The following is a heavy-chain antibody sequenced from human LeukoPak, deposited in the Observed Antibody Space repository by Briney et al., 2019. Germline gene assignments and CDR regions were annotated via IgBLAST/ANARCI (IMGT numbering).Heavy chain of an antibody. CDR1: GGSFSGYY. CDR2: ISGSGGST. CDR3: AASIAIPKYYYYGMDV. D-gene: IGHD6-6*01. V-gene: IGHV3-23*01. J-gene: IGHJ6*02. Sequence: PSETLSLTCAVYGGSFSGYYWSWVRQAPGKGLEWVSAISGSGGSTYYADSVKGRFTISRDNSKNTLYLQMNSLRAEDTAVYYCAASIAIPKYYYYGMDVWGQGTTVTVSS.